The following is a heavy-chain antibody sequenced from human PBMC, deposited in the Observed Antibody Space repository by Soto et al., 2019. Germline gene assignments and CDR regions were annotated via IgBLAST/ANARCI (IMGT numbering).Heavy chain of an antibody. V-gene: IGHV3-23*01. CDR3: AKDDFSKFITMVRGREAYNWFDP. D-gene: IGHD3-10*01. CDR2: ISGSGGST. J-gene: IGHJ5*02. Sequence: GGSLRLSCAASGFTFSSYAMSWVRQAPGKGLEWVSAISGSGGSTYYADSVKGRFTISRDNSKNTLYLQMNSLRAEDTAVYYCAKDDFSKFITMVRGREAYNWFDPWGQGTLVTVSS. CDR1: GFTFSSYA.